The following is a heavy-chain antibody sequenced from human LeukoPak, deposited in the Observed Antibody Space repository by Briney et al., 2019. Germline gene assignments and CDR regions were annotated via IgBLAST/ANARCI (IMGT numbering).Heavy chain of an antibody. V-gene: IGHV4-59*01. J-gene: IGHJ6*02. CDR2: VYYSGST. CDR1: GGSISSYY. Sequence: SETLSLTCTVSGGSISSYYWNWIRQPPGKGLEWIGYVYYSGSTNYNPSLKSRVTISVDTSKNHFSLKLSSVTAADTAVYYCARLPGSYNYYYGMDVWGQGTTVTVSS. D-gene: IGHD3-10*01. CDR3: ARLPGSYNYYYGMDV.